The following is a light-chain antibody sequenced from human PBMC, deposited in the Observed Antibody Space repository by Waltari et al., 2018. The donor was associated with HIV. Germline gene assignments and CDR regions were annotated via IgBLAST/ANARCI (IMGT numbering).Light chain of an antibody. J-gene: IGKJ4*01. V-gene: IGKV3-20*01. Sequence: EIVLTQSPGTLSLSSGERATLSCRASQSVSSSYLAWYQQKPGQAPRLLIYGASSRATGIPDRFSVSVSGTDFTLTISRLEPEDFAVYYCQQYGSSPLTFGGGTKVEIK. CDR3: QQYGSSPLT. CDR1: QSVSSSY. CDR2: GAS.